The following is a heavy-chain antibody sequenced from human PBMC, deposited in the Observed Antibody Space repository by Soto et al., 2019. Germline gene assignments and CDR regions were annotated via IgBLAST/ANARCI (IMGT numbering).Heavy chain of an antibody. CDR3: ARSLGVGGDGYN. Sequence: QVQLVESGGGLVKPGGSLRLSCAASGVTLSDYYMSWIRQAPGKGQEWVSYISSSGLNIQYADSVKGRFTISRDNAKNSLNLQMPSRRAEDTAVYYCARSLGVGGDGYNWGQGNLVTVPS. D-gene: IGHD3-16*01. V-gene: IGHV3-11*01. CDR2: ISSSGLNI. CDR1: GVTLSDYY. J-gene: IGHJ4*02.